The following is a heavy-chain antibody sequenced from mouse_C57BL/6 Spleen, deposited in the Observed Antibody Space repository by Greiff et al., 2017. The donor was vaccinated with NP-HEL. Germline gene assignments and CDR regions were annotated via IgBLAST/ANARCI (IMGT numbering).Heavy chain of an antibody. CDR1: GYTFTSYW. J-gene: IGHJ4*01. CDR3: ARWGSNYEGDAMDY. CDR2: IDPSDSET. V-gene: IGHV1-52*01. D-gene: IGHD2-5*01. Sequence: QVQLQQPGAELVRPGSSVKLSCKASGYTFTSYWMHWVKQRPIQGLEWIGNIDPSDSETHYNQKFKDKATLTVDKSSSTAYMELRSLTSEDSAVYYCARWGSNYEGDAMDYWGQGTSVTVSS.